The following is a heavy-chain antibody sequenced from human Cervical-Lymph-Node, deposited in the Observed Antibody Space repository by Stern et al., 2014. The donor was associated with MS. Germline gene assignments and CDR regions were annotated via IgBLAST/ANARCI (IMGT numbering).Heavy chain of an antibody. D-gene: IGHD6-13*01. Sequence: QVQLVQSGAGLVQPGRSLSLSCAASGFTFSSYGLHWVRQAPGPGLELVAVISFYGSNKYYADSSKRRFTISSVNSKNTLYLQMNSLRAEDTAVYYCAKECIAAAPYYYYGMDVWGQGTTVTVSS. CDR3: AKECIAAAPYYYYGMDV. CDR2: ISFYGSNK. V-gene: IGHV3-30*18. CDR1: GFTFSSYG. J-gene: IGHJ6*02.